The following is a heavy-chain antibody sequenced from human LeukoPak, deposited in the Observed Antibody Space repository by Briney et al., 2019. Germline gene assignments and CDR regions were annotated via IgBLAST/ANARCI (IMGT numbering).Heavy chain of an antibody. D-gene: IGHD1-26*01. CDR3: ARETGSKVEATYPPEYYFDY. CDR1: GFTFSSYG. CDR2: IWYDGSNK. J-gene: IGHJ4*02. Sequence: GRSLRLSCAASGFTFSSYGMHWVRQAPGKGLEWVAVIWYDGSNKYYADSVKGRFTISRDNSKNTLYLQMNSLRAEDTAVYYCARETGSKVEATYPPEYYFDYWGQGTLVTVSS. V-gene: IGHV3-33*01.